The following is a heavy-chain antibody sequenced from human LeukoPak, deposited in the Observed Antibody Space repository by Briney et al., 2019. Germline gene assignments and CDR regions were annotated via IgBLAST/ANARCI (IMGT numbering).Heavy chain of an antibody. J-gene: IGHJ4*02. CDR1: GFTFSSSA. V-gene: IGHV1-58*02. D-gene: IGHD3-9*01. CDR2: IVVGSGNT. Sequence: GTSVNVSCKASGFTFSSSAMQWVRQARGQHLEWMGWIVVGSGNTNYAQKFQERVTITRDMSTSTAYMELSSLRSEDTAVYYCAAGRYFDLVDYWGQGTLVTVSS. CDR3: AAGRYFDLVDY.